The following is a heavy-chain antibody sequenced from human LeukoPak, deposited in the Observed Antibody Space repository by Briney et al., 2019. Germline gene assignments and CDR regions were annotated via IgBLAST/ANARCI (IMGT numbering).Heavy chain of an antibody. CDR2: ISGSGGST. D-gene: IGHD5-18*01. Sequence: GGSLRLSCAASGFTFSSYAMSWVRQAPGKGLEWVSAISGSGGSTYYADSVKGGFTISRDNSKNTLYLQMNSLRAEDTAVYYCAKDYGVDTAMGYFDYWGQGTLVTVSS. CDR1: GFTFSSYA. CDR3: AKDYGVDTAMGYFDY. J-gene: IGHJ4*02. V-gene: IGHV3-23*01.